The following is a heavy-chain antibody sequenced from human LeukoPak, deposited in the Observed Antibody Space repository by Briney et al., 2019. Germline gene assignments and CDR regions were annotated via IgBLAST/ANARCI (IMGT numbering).Heavy chain of an antibody. J-gene: IGHJ4*02. CDR2: VNSDGRFT. CDR3: ARDVPFFIH. CDR1: GFFFSNYG. V-gene: IGHV3-74*03. Sequence: GGSLRLSCAASGFFFSNYGMHWVRHAPGKGLVWVSRVNSDGRFTKYADSVKGRFTISRDNAKNTLYLQMNSLRAEDTAVYYCARDVPFFIHWGQGTLVTVSS. D-gene: IGHD2-2*01.